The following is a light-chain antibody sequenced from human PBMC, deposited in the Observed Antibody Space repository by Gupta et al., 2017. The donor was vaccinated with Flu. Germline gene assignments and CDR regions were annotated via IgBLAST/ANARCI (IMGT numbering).Light chain of an antibody. Sequence: QSVLTQPPSASGTPGQRVPISCFGSSSNIGANYVYWYQQFPGTAPKVLIYRNNQRPSGVPDRFFGSKSDTSASLAISGLRSEDEADYYCAGWDDSLSGWVFGGGTKLTVL. J-gene: IGLJ3*02. CDR3: AGWDDSLSGWV. CDR2: RNN. V-gene: IGLV1-47*01. CDR1: SSNIGANY.